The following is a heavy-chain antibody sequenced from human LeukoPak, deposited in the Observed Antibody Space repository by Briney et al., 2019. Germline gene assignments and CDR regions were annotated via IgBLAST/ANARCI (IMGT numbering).Heavy chain of an antibody. CDR3: SRDNRCNTFDY. CDR1: GGSISSYH. Sequence: KPSETLSLTCTVSGGSISSYHWSWIRQPPGKGLEWIGYIYYSGSTNYNPSLKSRVTISLDTSKNQFSLKLSSVTAADTAVYYCSRDNRCNTFDYWGQGTLVTVSS. V-gene: IGHV4-59*12. CDR2: IYYSGST. J-gene: IGHJ4*02.